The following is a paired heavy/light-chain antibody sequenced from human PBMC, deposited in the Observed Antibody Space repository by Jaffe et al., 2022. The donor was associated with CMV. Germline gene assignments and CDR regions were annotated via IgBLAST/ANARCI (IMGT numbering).Light chain of an antibody. CDR3: QSADSSGTYV. Sequence: SYELTQPPSVSVSPGQTARITCSGDALPKQYAYWYQQKPGQAPVLVIYKDSERPSGIPERFSGSSSGTTVTLTISGVQAEDEADYYCQSADSSGTYVFGGGTKLTVL. V-gene: IGLV3-25*03. J-gene: IGLJ2*01. CDR2: KDS. CDR1: ALPKQY.
Heavy chain of an antibody. J-gene: IGHJ6*03. CDR1: GGTFSSYA. CDR2: IIPILGIA. V-gene: IGHV1-69*09. Sequence: QVQLVQSGAEVKKPGSSVKVSCKASGGTFSSYAISWVRQAPGQGLEWMGRIIPILGIANYAQKFQGRVTITADKSTSTAYMELSSLRSEDTAVYYCARDVYVADVKAGVRPDDFWSGYTYYYYYYMDVWGKGTTVTVSS. D-gene: IGHD3-3*01. CDR3: ARDVYVADVKAGVRPDDFWSGYTYYYYYYMDV.